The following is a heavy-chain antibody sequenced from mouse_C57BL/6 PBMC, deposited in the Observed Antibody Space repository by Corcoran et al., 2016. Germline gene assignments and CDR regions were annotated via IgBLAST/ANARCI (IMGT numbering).Heavy chain of an antibody. J-gene: IGHJ4*01. CDR1: GFTFTDYY. CDR2: VYPYNGGT. CDR3: RIYYYGSSPYYYAMDY. V-gene: IGHV1-36*01. Sequence: EVQLQQSGPVLVKPGPSVKISCKASGFTFTDYYMHWVKQSHGKSLEWIGLVYPYNGGTSYNQKFKGKATLTVDTSSSTAYMELNSLTSEDSAVCYWRIYYYGSSPYYYAMDYWGQGTSVTVSS. D-gene: IGHD1-1*01.